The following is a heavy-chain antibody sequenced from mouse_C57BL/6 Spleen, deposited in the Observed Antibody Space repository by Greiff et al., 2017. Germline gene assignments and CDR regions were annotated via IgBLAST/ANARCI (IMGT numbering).Heavy chain of an antibody. CDR1: GYTFTSYW. Sequence: QVQLQQPGAELVKPGASVKLSCKASGYTFTSYWMQWVKQRPGQGLEWIGEIDPSDSYTNYNQKFKGKATLTVDTSSSTAYMQLSSLTSEDSAVYYCARTFGSSGGDWGQGTTLTVSS. V-gene: IGHV1-50*01. CDR2: IDPSDSYT. CDR3: ARTFGSSGGD. J-gene: IGHJ2*01. D-gene: IGHD1-1*01.